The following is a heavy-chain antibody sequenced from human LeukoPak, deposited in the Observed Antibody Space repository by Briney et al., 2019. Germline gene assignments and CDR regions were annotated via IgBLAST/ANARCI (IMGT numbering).Heavy chain of an antibody. V-gene: IGHV3-48*03. CDR3: AKASWVKYNWFDP. D-gene: IGHD2-2*01. Sequence: GGSLRLSCAASGFTFSSYEMNWVRQAPGKGLEWVSYISSSGSTIYYADSVKGRFTISRDNSKNTLYLQMNSLRAEDTAVYYCAKASWVKYNWFDPWGQGTLVTVSS. J-gene: IGHJ5*02. CDR1: GFTFSSYE. CDR2: ISSSGSTI.